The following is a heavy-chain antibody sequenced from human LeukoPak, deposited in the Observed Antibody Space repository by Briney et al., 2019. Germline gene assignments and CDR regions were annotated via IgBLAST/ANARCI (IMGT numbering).Heavy chain of an antibody. V-gene: IGHV3-48*04. Sequence: HPGGSLRLSCAASGFTFRTFSMNWVRQAPGKGLEWLSYISSGSSPIYYADSVKGRFTISRDDAQNLVYLQMNSLRAEDTAVFYCAKRYGDSTGWFFDFWGQGSLVTVSS. CDR2: ISSGSSPI. D-gene: IGHD6-13*01. CDR1: GFTFRTFS. J-gene: IGHJ4*02. CDR3: AKRYGDSTGWFFDF.